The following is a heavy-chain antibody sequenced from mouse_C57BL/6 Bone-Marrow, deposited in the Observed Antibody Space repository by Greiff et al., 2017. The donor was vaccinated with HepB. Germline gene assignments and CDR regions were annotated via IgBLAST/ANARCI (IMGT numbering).Heavy chain of an antibody. CDR3: ARPIYYYGSSWFAY. Sequence: EVMLVESGGDLVKPGGSLKLSCAASGFTFSSYGMPWVRQTPDKRLEWVATISRGGGYTYYPDSVKGQVTITRDNSTNTLYMQMSSLKSEDTAMYYCARPIYYYGSSWFAYWGQGTLGTVSA. CDR2: ISRGGGYT. CDR1: GFTFSSYG. D-gene: IGHD1-1*01. J-gene: IGHJ3*01. V-gene: IGHV5-6*02.